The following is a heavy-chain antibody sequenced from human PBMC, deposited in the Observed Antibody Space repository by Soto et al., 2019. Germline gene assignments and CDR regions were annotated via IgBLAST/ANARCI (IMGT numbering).Heavy chain of an antibody. Sequence: QVQLVQSGAEVKKPGSSVKVSCKASGGTFSSYAISWVRQAPGQGLEWMGEIIPIFGTANYAQKFQGRVTITADESTSTAYMELSSLRSEDTAVYYCAGDRGPSRCYYPYWFDPWGQGTLVTVSS. CDR1: GGTFSSYA. CDR3: AGDRGPSRCYYPYWFDP. CDR2: IIPIFGTA. J-gene: IGHJ5*02. D-gene: IGHD3-22*01. V-gene: IGHV1-69*12.